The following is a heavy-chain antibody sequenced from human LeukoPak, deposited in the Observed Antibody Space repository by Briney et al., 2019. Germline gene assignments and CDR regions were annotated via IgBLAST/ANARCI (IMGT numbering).Heavy chain of an antibody. CDR2: ISGSGGST. J-gene: IGHJ4*02. CDR3: ARGLAAAGLDFDY. Sequence: PGGSLRLSCAASGFTFSSYAMSWVRQAPGKGLEWVSAISGSGGSTYYADSVKGRFTISRDNAKNSLYLQMNSLRAEDTAVYYCARGLAAAGLDFDYWGQGTLVTVSS. D-gene: IGHD6-13*01. CDR1: GFTFSSYA. V-gene: IGHV3-23*01.